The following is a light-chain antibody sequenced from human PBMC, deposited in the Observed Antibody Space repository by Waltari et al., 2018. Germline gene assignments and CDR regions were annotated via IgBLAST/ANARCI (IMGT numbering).Light chain of an antibody. CDR3: QQLNSYPIN. J-gene: IGKJ5*01. Sequence: DIQLTQSPSFLSASVGDRVTITCRASQGISSHLAWYQKKPGKAPKLLIYGASTLGSGVPSGFSGGGSGTEFTLTNSSLQPEDFATYYCQQLNSYPINFGQGTRLEIK. CDR1: QGISSH. CDR2: GAS. V-gene: IGKV1-9*01.